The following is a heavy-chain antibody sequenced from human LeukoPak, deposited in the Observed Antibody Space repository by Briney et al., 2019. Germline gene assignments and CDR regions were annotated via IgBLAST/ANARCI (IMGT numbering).Heavy chain of an antibody. Sequence: PGGSLRLSCTVSGFTVSSNSMSWVRQAPGKGLEWVANIKQDGSEKYYVDSVKGRFTISRDNAKNSLYLQMNSLRAEDTAVYYCARDEIVATTKANYYYYMDVWGKGATVTISS. D-gene: IGHD5-12*01. J-gene: IGHJ6*03. CDR1: GFTVSSNS. CDR3: ARDEIVATTKANYYYYMDV. CDR2: IKQDGSEK. V-gene: IGHV3-7*01.